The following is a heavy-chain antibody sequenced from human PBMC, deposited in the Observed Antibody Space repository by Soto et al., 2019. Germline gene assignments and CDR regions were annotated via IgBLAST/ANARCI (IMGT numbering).Heavy chain of an antibody. J-gene: IGHJ4*02. CDR1: GFTFSSYS. CDR3: ARVARSGSSVYYCVY. CDR2: IISRSTYI. D-gene: IGHD3-10*01. Sequence: GGSLRLSCAASGFTFSSYSMNWVRQAPGKGLEWVSSIISRSTYIYYADSVKGRFTISRDNPKNSLYLQMNSLRAEDTAVYYCARVARSGSSVYYCVYWGQGDPGTVYS. V-gene: IGHV3-21*01.